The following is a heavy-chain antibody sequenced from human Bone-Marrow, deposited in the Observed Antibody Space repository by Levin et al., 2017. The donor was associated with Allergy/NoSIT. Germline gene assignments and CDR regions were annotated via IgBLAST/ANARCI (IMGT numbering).Heavy chain of an antibody. CDR1: GGSVTMPSYY. CDR2: IYYSGSL. J-gene: IGHJ4*02. D-gene: IGHD6-19*01. V-gene: IGHV4-61*01. Sequence: SETLSLTCTVSGGSVTMPSYYWSWIRQSPGKGLEWIGYIYYSGSLNYNPSLESRVTILLDTSKNQFSLKLSSVTAADTAVYYCARWAMAGFHYYFDHWGQGTLVTVSS. CDR3: ARWAMAGFHYYFDH.